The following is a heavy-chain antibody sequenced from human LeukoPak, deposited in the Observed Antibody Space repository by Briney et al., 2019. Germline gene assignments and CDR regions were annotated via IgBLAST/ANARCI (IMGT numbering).Heavy chain of an antibody. D-gene: IGHD5-18*01. CDR3: ARGGRGYSYGPWFDP. CDR2: IHYSDNT. Sequence: SETLSLTCTVSGDSISGYYWSWIRQPPGKGLEWIGYIHYSDNTNYNPSLKNRITISVDTSKNQFSLKLSSLTAADTAVYYCARGGRGYSYGPWFDPWGQGTLVTVSS. J-gene: IGHJ5*02. V-gene: IGHV4-59*01. CDR1: GDSISGYY.